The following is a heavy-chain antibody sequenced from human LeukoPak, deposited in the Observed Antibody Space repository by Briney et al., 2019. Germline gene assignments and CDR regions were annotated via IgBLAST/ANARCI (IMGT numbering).Heavy chain of an antibody. CDR2: IRSSSSTI. J-gene: IGHJ4*02. D-gene: IGHD6-19*01. CDR1: GFTFSSYS. Sequence: RSLRLSCAASGFTFSSYSMNWVRQAPGKGLEWVSYIRSSSSTIYYADSVKGRFTISRDNAKNSLYLQMNSLRAEDTAVYYCARGSYSSGWYIDWGQGTLVTVSS. V-gene: IGHV3-48*01. CDR3: ARGSYSSGWYID.